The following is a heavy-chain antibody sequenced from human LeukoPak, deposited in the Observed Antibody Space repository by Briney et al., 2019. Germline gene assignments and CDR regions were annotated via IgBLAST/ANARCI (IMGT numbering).Heavy chain of an antibody. CDR2: INHSGST. CDR3: ASRVGAEDY. J-gene: IGHJ4*02. V-gene: IGHV4-34*01. CDR1: GGSFSGYY. D-gene: IGHD1-26*01. Sequence: SETLSLTCAVYGGSFSGYYWSWIRQPPGKGLEWIGEINHSGSTNHNPSLNSRVTISVDTSKNQFSLTLSSVTAADTAGYYCASRVGAEDYWGQGTLVTVSS.